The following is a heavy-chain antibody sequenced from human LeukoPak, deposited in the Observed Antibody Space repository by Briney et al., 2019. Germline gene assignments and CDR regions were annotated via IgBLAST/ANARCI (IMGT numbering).Heavy chain of an antibody. CDR1: GGSISSSSYY. CDR2: INHSGST. J-gene: IGHJ4*02. V-gene: IGHV4-39*07. D-gene: IGHD1-1*01. CDR3: ARVHDPYYFDY. Sequence: SSETLSLTCTVSGGSISSSSYYWGWIRQPPGKGLEWIGEINHSGSTNYNPSLKSRVTISVDTSKNQFSLKLSSVTAADTAVYYCARVHDPYYFDYWGQGTLVTVSS.